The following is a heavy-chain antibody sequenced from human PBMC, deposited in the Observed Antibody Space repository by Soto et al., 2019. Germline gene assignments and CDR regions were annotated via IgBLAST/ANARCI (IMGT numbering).Heavy chain of an antibody. D-gene: IGHD2-2*01. CDR1: GGSISSIDYF. J-gene: IGHJ5*02. V-gene: IGHV4-30-4*01. Sequence: PSETLSLTCSVSGGSISSIDYFWSWIRQPPGKGLEWIGFIYHTGTTYYNPSLRSRVTISIDTSKSQFSMKLNSVTAADTAVYYCARVMPPMQNSPDPRGQAPLVTVS. CDR2: IYHTGTT. CDR3: ARVMPPMQNSPDP.